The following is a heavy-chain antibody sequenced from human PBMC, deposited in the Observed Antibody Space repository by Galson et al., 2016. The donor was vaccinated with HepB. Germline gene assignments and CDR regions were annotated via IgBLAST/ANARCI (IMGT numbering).Heavy chain of an antibody. V-gene: IGHV4-4*02. CDR3: ARVRCNGGDCFSRTLGDYFDS. J-gene: IGHJ4*01. CDR1: HGSISTDNW. D-gene: IGHD2-21*02. Sequence: TLSLTCAVSHGSISTDNWWSWVRQFPGKGLEWIGEISHSGTTNYNPSLKSRVTQSVDKFKNHFSLNLISVTAADSAVYYCARVRCNGGDCFSRTLGDYFDSWGQGTLVTVSS. CDR2: ISHSGTT.